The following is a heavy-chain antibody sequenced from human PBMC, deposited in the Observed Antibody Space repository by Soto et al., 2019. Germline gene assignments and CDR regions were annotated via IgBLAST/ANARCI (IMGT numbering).Heavy chain of an antibody. D-gene: IGHD6-13*01. J-gene: IGHJ4*02. V-gene: IGHV3-23*01. CDR3: AKDASSWFYYFDY. CDR2: ISGSGGST. CDR1: GFTVSSYA. Sequence: GGALRLSCAASGFTVSSYAMSWVRQAPGKGLEWVSAISGSGGSTYYADSVKGRFTISRDNSKNTLYLQMNSLRAEDTAVYYCAKDASSWFYYFDYWGQGTLVTVSS.